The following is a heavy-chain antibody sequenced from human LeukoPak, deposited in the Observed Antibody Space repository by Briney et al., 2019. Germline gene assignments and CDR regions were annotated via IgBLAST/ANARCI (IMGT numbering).Heavy chain of an antibody. V-gene: IGHV4-30-4*01. Sequence: PSETLSLTCSVSGGSMNSYYWSWIRQPPGKGLEWIGYIYYSGSTYYSPSLKSRVTMSLDTSKTQFSLKLSSVTAADTALYYCARLRSRDSYGSGSYFTFDYWGQGTLVTVSS. CDR2: IYYSGST. D-gene: IGHD3-10*01. J-gene: IGHJ4*02. CDR1: GGSMNSYY. CDR3: ARLRSRDSYGSGSYFTFDY.